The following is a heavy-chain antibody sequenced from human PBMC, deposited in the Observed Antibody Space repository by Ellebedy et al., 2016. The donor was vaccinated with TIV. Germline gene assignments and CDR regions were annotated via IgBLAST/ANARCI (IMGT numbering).Heavy chain of an antibody. CDR1: GFTVGNNY. Sequence: GESLKISXAASGFTVGNNYMSWVRQAPGKGLEWVSLIYSRDDTAYADSVKGRFTISRDSSKNTLYLQMNSLRADDTAVYYCARGFGDSADYYLYYYYGMDVWGQGTTVTVSS. D-gene: IGHD1-26*01. V-gene: IGHV3-53*01. CDR3: ARGFGDSADYYLYYYYGMDV. J-gene: IGHJ6*02. CDR2: IYSRDDT.